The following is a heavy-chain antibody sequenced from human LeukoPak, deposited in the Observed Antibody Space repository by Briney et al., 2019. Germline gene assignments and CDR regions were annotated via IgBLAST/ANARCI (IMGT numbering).Heavy chain of an antibody. CDR3: AKAGYCSGGSCYLGYYGMDV. V-gene: IGHV3-23*01. CDR2: ISGSGGST. Sequence: PGGSLRLSCAASGFTFSSYAMSWVRQAPGKGLEWVSAISGSGGSTYYADSVEGRFTISRDNSKNTLYLQMNSLRAEDTAVYYCAKAGYCSGGSCYLGYYGMDVWGKGTTVTVSS. J-gene: IGHJ6*04. CDR1: GFTFSSYA. D-gene: IGHD2-15*01.